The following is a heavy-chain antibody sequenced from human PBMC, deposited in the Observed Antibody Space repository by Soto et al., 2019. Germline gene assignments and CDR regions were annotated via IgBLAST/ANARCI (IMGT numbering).Heavy chain of an antibody. Sequence: EVQLVESGGGLVQPGRSLRLSCAASGFIFDDYAMHWVRQAPGKGLEWVSGLSWNSDNIGYADYVKGRFTISRDNAENSLYLQMNSLRPEDTALYYCAKGTVDYVSWYFDLWGGGTLVTVSS. V-gene: IGHV3-9*01. CDR2: LSWNSDNI. D-gene: IGHD3-16*01. CDR3: AKGTVDYVSWYFDL. CDR1: GFIFDDYA. J-gene: IGHJ2*01.